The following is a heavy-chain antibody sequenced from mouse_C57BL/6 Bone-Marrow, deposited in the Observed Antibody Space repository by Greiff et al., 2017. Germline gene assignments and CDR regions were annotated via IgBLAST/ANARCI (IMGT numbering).Heavy chain of an antibody. Sequence: EVKLMESEGGLVQPGSSMKLSCTASGFTFSDYYMAWVRQVPEKGLEWVANINYDGSSTYYLDSLKSRFIISRDNAKNILYLQMSSLKSEDTATYYCARAPYYGSSPDYWGQGTTLTVSS. CDR3: ARAPYYGSSPDY. J-gene: IGHJ2*01. D-gene: IGHD1-1*01. CDR1: GFTFSDYY. CDR2: INYDGSST. V-gene: IGHV5-16*01.